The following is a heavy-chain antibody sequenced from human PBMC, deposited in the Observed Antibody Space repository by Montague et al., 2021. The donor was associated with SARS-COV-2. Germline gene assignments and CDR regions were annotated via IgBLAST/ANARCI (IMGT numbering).Heavy chain of an antibody. J-gene: IGHJ6*02. CDR3: AKGGLRLGLNYYYGMDV. CDR1: GFTFGDYA. Sequence: SLRLSCAASGFTFGDYAMHWVRQAPGKGLEWVSGISWNSGSIGYADSVKGRFTISRDNAKNSLYLQMSSLRAEDTALYYCAKGGLRLGLNYYYGMDVWGQGTTVTVSS. CDR2: ISWNSGSI. D-gene: IGHD3-16*01. V-gene: IGHV3-9*01.